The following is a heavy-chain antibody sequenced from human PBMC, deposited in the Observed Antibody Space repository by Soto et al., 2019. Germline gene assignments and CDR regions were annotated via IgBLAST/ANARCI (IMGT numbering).Heavy chain of an antibody. CDR1: GYTFTGYY. Sequence: RASVKVSCKASGYTFTGYYMHWVRQAPGQGLEWMGWINPNSGGTNYAQKFQGRVTMTRDTSISTAYMELSRLRSDDTAVYYCASSPYNWNYYYYYGMDVWGQGTTVTVSS. J-gene: IGHJ6*02. D-gene: IGHD1-20*01. CDR2: INPNSGGT. CDR3: ASSPYNWNYYYYYGMDV. V-gene: IGHV1-2*02.